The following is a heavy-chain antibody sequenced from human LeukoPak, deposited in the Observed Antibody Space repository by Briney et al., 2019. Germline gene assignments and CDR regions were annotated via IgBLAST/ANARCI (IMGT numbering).Heavy chain of an antibody. Sequence: ASVKVSCKASGYTFTSYGISWVRQAPGQGLEWMGWISAYNGNTNYAQKLQGRVTMTTDTSTSTAYMELRSLRSDDTAVYYCARDLPGGVTMIDSDYWGQGTLVTVSS. CDR2: ISAYNGNT. V-gene: IGHV1-18*01. J-gene: IGHJ4*02. D-gene: IGHD3-22*01. CDR3: ARDLPGGVTMIDSDY. CDR1: GYTFTSYG.